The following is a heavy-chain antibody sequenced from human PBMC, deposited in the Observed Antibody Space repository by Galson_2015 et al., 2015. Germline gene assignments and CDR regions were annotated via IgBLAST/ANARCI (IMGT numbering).Heavy chain of an antibody. J-gene: IGHJ4*02. V-gene: IGHV4-59*08. Sequence: SETLSLTCTVSGDSMNSYYWSWIRQSPGKGLEWIGYIFYSGGINYNPSLESRVTISVDTSKNQFSLKLSSVTAADTALYYCARHVDEYYYSGTQRFDDWGRGTLVTVSS. D-gene: IGHD3-16*01. CDR1: GDSMNSYY. CDR3: ARHVDEYYYSGTQRFDD. CDR2: IFYSGGI.